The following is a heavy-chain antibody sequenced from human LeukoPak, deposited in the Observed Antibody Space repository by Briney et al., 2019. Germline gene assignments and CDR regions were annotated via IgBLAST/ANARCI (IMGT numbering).Heavy chain of an antibody. V-gene: IGHV3-7*01. J-gene: IGHJ4*02. CDR1: GFTFSIYW. CDR3: ATRGDLSWFGALRH. D-gene: IGHD3-16*02. CDR2: IGQDGRET. Sequence: GGSLRLSCVVSGFTFSIYWMDWDRQAQGKGREWVAFIGQDGRETNYAGSVKGRFTISRDNAKNSLYLQMNNLRVEDTAVYYCATRGDLSWFGALRHWSQGTVVTVSS.